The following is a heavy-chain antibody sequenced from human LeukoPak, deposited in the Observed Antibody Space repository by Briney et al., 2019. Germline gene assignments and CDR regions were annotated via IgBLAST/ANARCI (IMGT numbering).Heavy chain of an antibody. CDR2: IGAGGRNT. CDR3: ARDPAYYDSSGYYYGGAFDI. Sequence: GGSLRLSCAGSGFTFSNYDMSWVRQAPGKGLEWVSGIGAGGRNTYYADSVKGRFTISRDNSKNTLYLQMNSLRAEDTAVYYCARDPAYYDSSGYYYGGAFDIWGQGTMVTVSS. V-gene: IGHV3-23*01. CDR1: GFTFSNYD. D-gene: IGHD3-22*01. J-gene: IGHJ3*02.